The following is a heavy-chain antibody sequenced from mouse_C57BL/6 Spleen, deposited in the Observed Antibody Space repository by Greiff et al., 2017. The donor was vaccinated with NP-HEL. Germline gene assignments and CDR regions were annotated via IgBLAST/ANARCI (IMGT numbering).Heavy chain of an antibody. CDR3: ARIRHDGYWEFAY. CDR2: ISYSGST. J-gene: IGHJ3*01. Sequence: EVKLVESGPGLAKPSQTLSLTCSVTGYSITSDYWNWIRKFPGNKLEYMGYISYSGSTYYNPSLKRRISITRDTSKNQYYLQLNSVTTEDTATYYCARIRHDGYWEFAYWGQGTLVTVSA. V-gene: IGHV3-8*01. D-gene: IGHD2-3*01. CDR1: GYSITSDY.